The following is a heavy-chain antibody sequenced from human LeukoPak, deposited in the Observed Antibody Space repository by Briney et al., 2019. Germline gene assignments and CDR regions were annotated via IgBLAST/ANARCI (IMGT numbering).Heavy chain of an antibody. CDR3: ARDRYAFDF. CDR2: IYYSGST. V-gene: IGHV4-59*11. Sequence: SETLSLTCTVSGGSISSHYWSWIRQSPGKGLEWIGYIYYSGSTNYNPSLKSRVTISVDTSKIQFSLKLSSVTAADTAVYYCARDRYAFDFWGQGTMVTVSS. J-gene: IGHJ3*01. CDR1: GGSISSHY.